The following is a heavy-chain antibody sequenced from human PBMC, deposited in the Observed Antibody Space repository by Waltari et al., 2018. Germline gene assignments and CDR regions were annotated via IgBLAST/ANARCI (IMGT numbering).Heavy chain of an antibody. Sequence: QVQLQESGPGLVKPSQTLSLTCTVSGGSISSGSYYWSWIRQPAGKGLEWIGRIYTSGSTNYNPSLKSRVTISVDTSKNQFSLKLSSVTAADTAVYYCARGYFDYWGQGTLVTVSS. CDR2: IYTSGST. J-gene: IGHJ4*02. CDR3: ARGYFDY. V-gene: IGHV4-61*02. CDR1: GGSISSGSYY.